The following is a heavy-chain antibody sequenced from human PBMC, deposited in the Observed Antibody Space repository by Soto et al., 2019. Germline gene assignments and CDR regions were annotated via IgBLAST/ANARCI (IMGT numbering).Heavy chain of an antibody. CDR2: IYPGDSDT. V-gene: IGHV5-51*01. Sequence: GESLKISCKGSGYSFTSYWIGWVRQMPGKGLEWMGIIYPGDSDTRYSPSFQGQVTISADKSISTAYLQWSSLKASDTAMYYCCIAAAGTWDYYYYYGMDVWGQGTTVTVAS. D-gene: IGHD6-13*01. J-gene: IGHJ6*02. CDR3: CIAAAGTWDYYYYYGMDV. CDR1: GYSFTSYW.